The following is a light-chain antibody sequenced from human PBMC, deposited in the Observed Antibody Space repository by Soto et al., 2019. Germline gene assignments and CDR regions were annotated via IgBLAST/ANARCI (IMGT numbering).Light chain of an antibody. CDR2: SAS. J-gene: IGKJ4*01. V-gene: IGKV3-15*01. CDR1: QSVSSY. Sequence: EIVMSQSPVTLSVSKGERASLSCRAGQSVSSYLAWYQHKRGQAPRLLIYSASTRATGIPARFSGSGSGTEFILTISSLQSEDFAVYYCQQYSMWPLTFGEGIKVDI. CDR3: QQYSMWPLT.